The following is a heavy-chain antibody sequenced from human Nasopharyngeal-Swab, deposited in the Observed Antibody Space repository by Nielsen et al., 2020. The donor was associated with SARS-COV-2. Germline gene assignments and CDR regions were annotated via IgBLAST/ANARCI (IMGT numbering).Heavy chain of an antibody. CDR2: ISSSGSTI. J-gene: IGHJ6*02. D-gene: IGHD6-13*01. V-gene: IGHV3-11*01. Sequence: GGSLRLSCAAPGFTFSDYYMSWIRQPPGKGLEWVSYISSSGSTIYYADSVKGRFTISRDNAKNSLYLQMNSLRAEDTAVYYCARVIAAAGTYYTLYYYYGMDVWGQGTTVTVSS. CDR3: ARVIAAAGTYYTLYYYYGMDV. CDR1: GFTFSDYY.